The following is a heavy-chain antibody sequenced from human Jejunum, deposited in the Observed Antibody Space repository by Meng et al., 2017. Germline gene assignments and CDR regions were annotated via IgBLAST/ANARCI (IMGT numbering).Heavy chain of an antibody. D-gene: IGHD6-19*01. CDR2: INSDGSST. J-gene: IGHJ4*02. V-gene: IGHV3-74*01. CDR1: GFTFSSYW. CDR3: ARERYSSGDYFDY. Sequence: GESLKISCGASGFTFSSYWMHWVRQAPGKGLLWLSRINSDGSSTTYADSVKGRFTISRDNAKNTLYLQMNSLRGEDTAVYYCARERYSSGDYFDYWGQGTLVTVSS.